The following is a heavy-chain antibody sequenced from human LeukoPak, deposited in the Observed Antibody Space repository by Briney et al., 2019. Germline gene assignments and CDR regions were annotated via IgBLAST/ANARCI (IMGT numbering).Heavy chain of an antibody. Sequence: GESLKISCKGSGYSFTNYWIGWVRQMPGKGLEWMGIICPGDSDTKYSPSFQGQVTISADKSISTAYLQWSSLKASDSAMYYCARWSLVYSNYAGYFGSWGQGTLVAVSS. J-gene: IGHJ4*02. V-gene: IGHV5-51*01. CDR2: ICPGDSDT. D-gene: IGHD4-11*01. CDR1: GYSFTNYW. CDR3: ARWSLVYSNYAGYFGS.